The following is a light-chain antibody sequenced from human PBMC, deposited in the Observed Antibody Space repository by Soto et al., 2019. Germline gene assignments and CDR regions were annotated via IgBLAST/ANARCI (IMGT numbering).Light chain of an antibody. Sequence: QSVLTQPPSVSGAPGQRVTISCTGSSFNIGSGYDVHWYQHLPGTAPKLLIYGNNNRPSGVPDRFSGSKSGTSVSLAITGLQAEDEANYYCQSYDTSLRGWVFGGGTQLTVL. J-gene: IGLJ3*02. CDR2: GNN. V-gene: IGLV1-40*01. CDR1: SFNIGSGYD. CDR3: QSYDTSLRGWV.